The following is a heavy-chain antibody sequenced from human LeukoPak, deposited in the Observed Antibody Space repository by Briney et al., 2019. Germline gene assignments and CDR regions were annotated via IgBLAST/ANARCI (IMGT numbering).Heavy chain of an antibody. CDR1: GASISSYSSY. V-gene: IGHV4-39*07. D-gene: IGHD3-3*01. J-gene: IGHJ5*02. CDR3: ASISAGFGAVRWFDP. Sequence: SETLSLTCTVSGASISSYSSYWGWIRQPPGKGLEWIGNMYYSGNNYSNPSLKSRVTISIDTSKNQFSLKLTSVTAADTAVYYCASISAGFGAVRWFDPWGQGTLVTASS. CDR2: MYYSGNN.